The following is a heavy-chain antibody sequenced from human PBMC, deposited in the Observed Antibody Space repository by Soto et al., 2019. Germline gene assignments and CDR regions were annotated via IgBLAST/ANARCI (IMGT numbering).Heavy chain of an antibody. Sequence: GESLKISCKGSGYSFTSYWIGWVRQMPGKGLEWMGIIYPGDSDTRYSPSFQGQVTISADKSISTAYLQWSSLKASDTAMYYCVLVPAAHTPRADYWGQGTLVTVSS. J-gene: IGHJ4*02. V-gene: IGHV5-51*01. D-gene: IGHD2-2*01. CDR2: IYPGDSDT. CDR3: VLVPAAHTPRADY. CDR1: GYSFTSYW.